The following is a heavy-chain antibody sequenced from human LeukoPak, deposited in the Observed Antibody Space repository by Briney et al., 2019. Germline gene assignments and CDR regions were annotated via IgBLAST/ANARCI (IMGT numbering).Heavy chain of an antibody. CDR2: IYTSGST. Sequence: SETLSLTCTVSGASISSYYWSWIRQPAGKGLEWIGRIYTSGSTNYNPSLKSRVTMLVDTSKNQFSLTLNSVTAADTGVYYCARWTTVTRAFDFWGQGTLVTVSS. D-gene: IGHD4-17*01. CDR1: GASISSYY. V-gene: IGHV4-4*07. CDR3: ARWTTVTRAFDF. J-gene: IGHJ4*02.